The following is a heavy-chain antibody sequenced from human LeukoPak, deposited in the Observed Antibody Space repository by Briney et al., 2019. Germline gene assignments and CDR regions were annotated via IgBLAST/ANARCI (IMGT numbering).Heavy chain of an antibody. V-gene: IGHV4-34*01. J-gene: IGHJ4*02. CDR1: GGSFSGYY. Sequence: PSETLSLTCAVYGGSFSGYYWSWIRQPPGKGLEWIGEINHSGSTNYNPSLKSRVTISVDTSKNQFSLKLSSVTAADTAVYYCARTALGVFDYWGQGTLVTVSS. CDR3: ARTALGVFDY. CDR2: INHSGST. D-gene: IGHD3-16*01.